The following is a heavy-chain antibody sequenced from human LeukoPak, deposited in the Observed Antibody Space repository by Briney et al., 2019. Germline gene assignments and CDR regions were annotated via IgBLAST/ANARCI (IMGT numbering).Heavy chain of an antibody. CDR1: GFTFSNYA. D-gene: IGHD3-10*01. CDR3: AKDMYGSGSPRFDP. CDR2: ISGSGGGT. V-gene: IGHV3-23*01. J-gene: IGHJ5*02. Sequence: PGGSLRLSCAASGFTFSNYAMSWVRQAPGKGLEWVSAISGSGGGTYYADSVKGRFTISRDNSKNTLYLQMNSLRAEDTAVYYCAKDMYGSGSPRFDPWGQGTLVIVSS.